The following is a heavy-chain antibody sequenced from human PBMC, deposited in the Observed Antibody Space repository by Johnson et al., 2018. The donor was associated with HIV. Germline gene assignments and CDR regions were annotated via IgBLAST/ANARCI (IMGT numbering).Heavy chain of an antibody. Sequence: VLLVESGGGLVQPGGSLRLSCAASGFTVSSNYMSWVRQAPGKGLEWVSVIYSGSTIYYADSVKGRFTISRDNAKNSLYLQMNSLRAEDTAVYYCASPATQQLVPVDAFDIWGQGTMVTVSS. J-gene: IGHJ3*02. CDR2: IYSGSTI. V-gene: IGHV3-66*01. CDR1: GFTVSSNY. CDR3: ASPATQQLVPVDAFDI. D-gene: IGHD6-13*01.